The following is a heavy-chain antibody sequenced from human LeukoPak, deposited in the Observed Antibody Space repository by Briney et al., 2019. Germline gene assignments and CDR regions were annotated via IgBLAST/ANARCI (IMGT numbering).Heavy chain of an antibody. J-gene: IGHJ4*02. V-gene: IGHV4-34*01. CDR1: GGSFRGYY. CDR3: ARGSRGGYSSSWYIPIPPADY. Sequence: SETLSLTCALYGGSFRGYYWSGIRQSPEKGLEWIGEIDQRESTNYTPSLKSRVTISVDTSKNQVSLRLSSVTAADTAVYYCARGSRGGYSSSWYIPIPPADYWGQGTLVTVSS. D-gene: IGHD6-13*01. CDR2: IDQREST.